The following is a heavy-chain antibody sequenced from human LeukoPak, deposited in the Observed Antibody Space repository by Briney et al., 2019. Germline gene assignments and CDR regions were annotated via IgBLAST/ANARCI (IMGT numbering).Heavy chain of an antibody. V-gene: IGHV4-59*01. Sequence: SETLSLTCTVSGGSISSYSWSWIRQPPGKGLEWIGYIYYSGSTNYNPSLKSRVTMSVDTSKNQFSLKLSSVTAADTAVYYCARDRGDYDSSGYYGYFDYWGQGALVTVSS. D-gene: IGHD3-22*01. CDR3: ARDRGDYDSSGYYGYFDY. CDR2: IYYSGST. CDR1: GGSISSYS. J-gene: IGHJ4*02.